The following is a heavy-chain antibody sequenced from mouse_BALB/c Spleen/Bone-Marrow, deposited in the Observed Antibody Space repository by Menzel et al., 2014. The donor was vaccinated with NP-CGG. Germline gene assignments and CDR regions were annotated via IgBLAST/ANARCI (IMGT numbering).Heavy chain of an antibody. J-gene: IGHJ3*01. CDR3: ARHAYYDQTEVSFVY. Sequence: DVQLVESGGGLVKSGGSLKLSCAASGFTFNSYGMSWVRQTPEKRLEWVATISGGGSYPFYPDSVKGRFTISRDNAKNNLYLQLSSLRSEDTALYYCARHAYYDQTEVSFVYWGQGTLVTVSA. CDR2: ISGGGSYP. D-gene: IGHD2-4*01. V-gene: IGHV5-9-2*01. CDR1: GFTFNSYG.